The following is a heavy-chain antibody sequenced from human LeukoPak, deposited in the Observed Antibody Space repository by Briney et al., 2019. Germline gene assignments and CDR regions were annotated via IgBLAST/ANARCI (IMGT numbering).Heavy chain of an antibody. J-gene: IGHJ4*02. CDR2: IYHSGST. Sequence: SGTLSLTCAVSGASISSSNWLSWVRQPPGKGLEWIGEIYHSGSTNYNPSLKSRVTISVDNSKNQFSLKMSSMTAADTAVYYCARADYVWGSYRRMGYFDYWGQGTLVTVSS. D-gene: IGHD3-16*02. V-gene: IGHV4-4*02. CDR1: GASISSSNW. CDR3: ARADYVWGSYRRMGYFDY.